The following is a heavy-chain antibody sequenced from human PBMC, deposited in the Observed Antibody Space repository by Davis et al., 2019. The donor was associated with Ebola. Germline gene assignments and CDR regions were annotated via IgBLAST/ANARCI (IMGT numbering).Heavy chain of an antibody. CDR3: AREGNPVPFDY. CDR2: IDTNTGNP. J-gene: IGHJ4*02. Sequence: AASVKVSCKASGYTFTSYAMNWVRQAPGQGLEWLGWIDTNTGNPTYAQGFTGRFVFSLDTSVSTAYLHISSLKAEDTAVYYCAREGNPVPFDYWGQGTLVTVSS. V-gene: IGHV7-4-1*02. D-gene: IGHD6-6*01. CDR1: GYTFTSYA.